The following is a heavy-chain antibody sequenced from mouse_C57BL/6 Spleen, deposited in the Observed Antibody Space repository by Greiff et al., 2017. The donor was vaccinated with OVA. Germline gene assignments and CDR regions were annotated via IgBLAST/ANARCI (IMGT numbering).Heavy chain of an antibody. J-gene: IGHJ4*01. Sequence: EVHLVESGGGLVQPKGSLKLSCAASGFSFNTYAMNWVRQAPGKGLEWVARIRSKSNNYATYYADSVKDRFTISRDDSESMLYLQMNNLKTEDTAMYYCVRHIDYGYDNYAMDYWGQGTSVTVSS. CDR2: IRSKSNNYAT. CDR3: VRHIDYGYDNYAMDY. V-gene: IGHV10-1*01. CDR1: GFSFNTYA. D-gene: IGHD2-2*01.